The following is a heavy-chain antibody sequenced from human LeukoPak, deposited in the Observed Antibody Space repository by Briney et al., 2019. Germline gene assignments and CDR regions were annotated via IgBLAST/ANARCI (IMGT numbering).Heavy chain of an antibody. CDR1: GYTFTSYG. D-gene: IGHD6-19*01. V-gene: IGHV1-18*01. CDR3: ARGIVQWLVLGLLEY. J-gene: IGHJ4*02. CDR2: ISAYNGNT. Sequence: ASVKVSCKASGYTFTSYGISWVRQAPGQGLEWMGWISAYNGNTNYAQKLQGRVTMTTDTSTSTAYMELRSLRSDDTAVYYCARGIVQWLVLGLLEYWGQGTLVTVSS.